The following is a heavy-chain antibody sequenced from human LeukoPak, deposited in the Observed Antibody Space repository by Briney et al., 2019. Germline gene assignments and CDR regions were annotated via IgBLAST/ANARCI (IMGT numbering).Heavy chain of an antibody. CDR3: ARTLGYCSGGSCYESDWFDP. V-gene: IGHV3-7*01. D-gene: IGHD2-15*01. J-gene: IGHJ5*02. CDR1: GFTFSSYW. CDR2: IKQDGSEK. Sequence: PGGSLRLSCAASGFTFSSYWMSWVRQAPGKGLEWVANIKQDGSEKYYVDSVKGRFTISRDNAKNSLYRQMNSLRAEDTAVYYCARTLGYCSGGSCYESDWFDPWGQGTLVTVSS.